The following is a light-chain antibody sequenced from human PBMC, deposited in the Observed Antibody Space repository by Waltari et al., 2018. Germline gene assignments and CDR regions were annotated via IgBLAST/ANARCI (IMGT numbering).Light chain of an antibody. Sequence: SALTPPASVSGSPGPSITISCTGTSSDLGGYNYVSWYQPTPGKAPKPMIYYVSNRPSGVSSRFSGSKSGNTASLTISGLQAEDEADYFCSSYMDSSTLELFGGGTSLTVL. V-gene: IGLV2-14*03. CDR3: SSYMDSSTLEL. CDR1: SSDLGGYNY. J-gene: IGLJ2*01. CDR2: YVS.